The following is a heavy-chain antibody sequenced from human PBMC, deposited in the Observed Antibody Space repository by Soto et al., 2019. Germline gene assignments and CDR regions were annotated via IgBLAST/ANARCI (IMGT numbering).Heavy chain of an antibody. D-gene: IGHD2-21*01. CDR2: INHSGST. CDR3: AREGGVFPRELYYFDY. V-gene: IGHV4-34*01. J-gene: IGHJ4*02. Sequence: QVQLQQWGAGLLKPSETLSLTCAVYGGSFSGYYWSWIRQPPGKGLEWIGEINHSGSTNYNPSLKSRVTISVDTSKNQFSLKLSSVTAADTAVYYCAREGGVFPRELYYFDYWGQGTLVTVSS. CDR1: GGSFSGYY.